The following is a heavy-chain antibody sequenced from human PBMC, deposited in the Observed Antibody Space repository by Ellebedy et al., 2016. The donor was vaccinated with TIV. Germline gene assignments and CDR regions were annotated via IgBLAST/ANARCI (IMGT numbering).Heavy chain of an antibody. D-gene: IGHD1-26*01. J-gene: IGHJ4*02. CDR2: IYYSGST. Sequence: SETLSLXXTVSGGSISSYYWSWVRHPPGEGLEWIGYIYYSGSTNYNPSLKSRVTISVDTSKNQFSLKLSSVTAADTAVYYCARMSGNSGSYDFDYWGQGTLVTVSS. CDR3: ARMSGNSGSYDFDY. V-gene: IGHV4-59*01. CDR1: GGSISSYY.